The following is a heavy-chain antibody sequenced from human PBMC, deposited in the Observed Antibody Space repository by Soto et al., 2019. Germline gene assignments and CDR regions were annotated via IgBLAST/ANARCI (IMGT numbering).Heavy chain of an antibody. D-gene: IGHD5-18*01. J-gene: IGHJ6*02. CDR3: VKERYAQLWLEDYGMDV. CDR2: ISYDGTDK. Sequence: QPGGSLRLSXAAPGFTFSSYGIHWVRQAPGKGLEWVALISYDGTDKYYADSVKGRFTISRDNSKNTLYLQMSSLGPEDTAVYYCVKERYAQLWLEDYGMDVWGQGTTVTV. V-gene: IGHV3-30*18. CDR1: GFTFSSYG.